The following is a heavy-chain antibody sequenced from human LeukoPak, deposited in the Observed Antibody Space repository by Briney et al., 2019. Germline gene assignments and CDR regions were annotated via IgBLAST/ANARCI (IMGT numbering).Heavy chain of an antibody. Sequence: GGSLRLSCEASGFTLNYYWMSWVRQAPGKGLEWVANINQDGSEKYFVDSVKGRFTISRDNAQNSVLLQMDSLRVDDTAVYYCARWVSQYYFDYWGQGTHVIVSS. CDR1: GFTLNYYW. D-gene: IGHD2-21*01. CDR2: INQDGSEK. V-gene: IGHV3-7*01. J-gene: IGHJ4*02. CDR3: ARWVSQYYFDY.